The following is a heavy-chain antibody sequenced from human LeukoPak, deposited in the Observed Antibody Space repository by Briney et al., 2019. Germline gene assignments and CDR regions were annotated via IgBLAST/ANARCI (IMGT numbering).Heavy chain of an antibody. CDR1: GYTFTSYG. J-gene: IGHJ4*02. D-gene: IGHD6-6*01. V-gene: IGHV1-18*01. CDR3: ARGLPYSSSSWGVYYFDY. CDR2: ISAYNGNT. Sequence: ASVKVSCKASGYTFTSYGISWVRQAPGQGLEWMGWISAYNGNTNYAQNLQGRVTMTTDTSTSTAYMELRSLRSDDTAVYYCARGLPYSSSSWGVYYFDYWGQGTLVTVSS.